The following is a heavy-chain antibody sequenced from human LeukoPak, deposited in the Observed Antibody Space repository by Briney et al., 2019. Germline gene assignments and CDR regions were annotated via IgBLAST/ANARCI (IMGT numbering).Heavy chain of an antibody. CDR2: SFTSGST. D-gene: IGHD1-14*01. Sequence: PSETLSLTCTVSGDSITSGSYYWSWIRQPAGRGLEWIGRSFTSGSTNYNPSLKSRVTISVDTSKNQFSLRLNSVTAADTAVYYCASTRTTVTSYDAFDIWGQGTMVTVSS. V-gene: IGHV4-61*02. CDR3: ASTRTTVTSYDAFDI. J-gene: IGHJ3*02. CDR1: GDSITSGSYY.